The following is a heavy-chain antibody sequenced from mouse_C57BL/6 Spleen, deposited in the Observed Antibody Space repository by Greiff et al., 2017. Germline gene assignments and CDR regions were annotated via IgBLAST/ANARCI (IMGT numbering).Heavy chain of an antibody. D-gene: IGHD2-4*01. CDR2: IDPSDSYT. Sequence: QVQLQQPGAELVKPGASVKLSCKASGYTFTSYWMQWVNQRPGQGLEWIGEIDPSDSYTNYNQKFKGKATLTVDTSSSTAYMQLSSLTSEDSAVYYCAHSTMITHYFDYWGQGTTLTVSS. CDR3: AHSTMITHYFDY. V-gene: IGHV1-50*01. J-gene: IGHJ2*01. CDR1: GYTFTSYW.